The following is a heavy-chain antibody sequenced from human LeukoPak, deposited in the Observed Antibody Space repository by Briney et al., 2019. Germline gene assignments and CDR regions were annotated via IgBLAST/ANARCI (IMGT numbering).Heavy chain of an antibody. D-gene: IGHD2-21*02. CDR3: ARGRVLHCGGDCYWDNWFDP. CDR1: GGSFSGYY. V-gene: IGHV4-34*01. J-gene: IGHJ5*02. CDR2: INHSGST. Sequence: SSETLSLTCAVYGGSFSGYYWSWIRQPPGKGLEWIGEINHSGSTNYNPSLKSRVTISVDTSKNQFSLKLSSVTAADTAVYYCARGRVLHCGGDCYWDNWFDPWGQGTLVTVSS.